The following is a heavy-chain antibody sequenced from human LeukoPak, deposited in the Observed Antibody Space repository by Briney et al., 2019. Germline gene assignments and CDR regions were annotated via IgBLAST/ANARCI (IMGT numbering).Heavy chain of an antibody. Sequence: PGGSLRLSCAASGFTFSTYAMSWVRQAPGKGLEWVSAISNSGGSTYYADSVKGRFTISRDNSKNTLYLQTNSLRAEDTAVYYCAKSLEMSTRDAFDIWGQGTMVTVSS. CDR3: AKSLEMSTRDAFDI. J-gene: IGHJ3*02. CDR2: ISNSGGST. V-gene: IGHV3-23*01. CDR1: GFTFSTYA. D-gene: IGHD5-24*01.